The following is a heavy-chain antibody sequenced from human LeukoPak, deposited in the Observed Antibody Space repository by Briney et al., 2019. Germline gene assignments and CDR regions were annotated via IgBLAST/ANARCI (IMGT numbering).Heavy chain of an antibody. J-gene: IGHJ6*04. CDR2: ISGSGGST. CDR1: GFTFSSYA. D-gene: IGHD3-10*01. CDR3: AKSAMVRGAIDYYYYYGMDV. Sequence: GGSLRLSCAASGFTFSSYAMSWVRQAPGKGLEWVSAISGSGGSTYYADSVKGRFTISRDNSKNTLYLQMNSLRAEDTAVYYCAKSAMVRGAIDYYYYYGMDVWGKGTTVTVSS. V-gene: IGHV3-23*01.